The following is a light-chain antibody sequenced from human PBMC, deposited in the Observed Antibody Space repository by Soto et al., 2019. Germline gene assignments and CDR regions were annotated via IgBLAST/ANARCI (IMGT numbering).Light chain of an antibody. CDR3: QQYNNWPIT. CDR1: QSVVTSY. CDR2: GAS. J-gene: IGKJ5*01. V-gene: IGKV3-15*01. Sequence: TQSPGTLSVSPGEGATLSCRASQSVVTSYLAWYQQKYGQSPRLLIYGASNRATGVPARFSGSGSGTEFTLPISSLQSEDFAAYYCQQYNNWPITFGQGTRLEIK.